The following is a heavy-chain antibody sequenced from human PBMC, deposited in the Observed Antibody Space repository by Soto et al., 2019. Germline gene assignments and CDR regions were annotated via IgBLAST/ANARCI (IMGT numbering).Heavy chain of an antibody. D-gene: IGHD6-13*01. Sequence: ASVKVSCKVSGCTLTELSIHWVRQAPGKGLEWMGGFDPEDGETIYAQKFQGRVTMTEDTSTDTAYMELSSLRSEDTAVYYCATDGVSHYYYYYMDVWGKGTTVTVSS. V-gene: IGHV1-24*01. CDR3: ATDGVSHYYYYYMDV. J-gene: IGHJ6*03. CDR2: FDPEDGET. CDR1: GCTLTELS.